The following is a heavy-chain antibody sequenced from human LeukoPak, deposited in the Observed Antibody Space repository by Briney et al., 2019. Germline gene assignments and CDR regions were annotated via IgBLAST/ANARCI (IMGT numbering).Heavy chain of an antibody. CDR1: GFTFSSYA. CDR2: ISAGGGST. J-gene: IGHJ4*02. D-gene: IGHD4-11*01. V-gene: IGHV3-23*01. CDR3: ARQRTTVTYPDY. Sequence: PGGSLRLSCAASGFTFSSYAMSWVRQAPGKGLEWVAGISAGGGSTYYADSVKGRFTISRDNSENTLYLQMNSLRAEDTAVYYCARQRTTVTYPDYWGQGTLVTVSS.